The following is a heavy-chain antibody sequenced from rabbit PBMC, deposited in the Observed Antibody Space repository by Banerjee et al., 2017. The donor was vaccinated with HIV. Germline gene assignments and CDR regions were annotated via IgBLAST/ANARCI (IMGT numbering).Heavy chain of an antibody. CDR1: GFSFSSSYW. CDR3: ARDSNPNGAGYVFGL. V-gene: IGHV1S45*01. J-gene: IGHJ6*01. CDR2: IYTGSSDIT. D-gene: IGHD6-1*01. Sequence: EESGGGLVQPEGSLTLTCTASGFSFSSSYWICWVRQAPGKGLEWIACIYTGSSDITYYASWAKGRFTISKASSTTVTLQMTSLTAADTATYFCARDSNPNGAGYVFGLWGPGTLVTVS.